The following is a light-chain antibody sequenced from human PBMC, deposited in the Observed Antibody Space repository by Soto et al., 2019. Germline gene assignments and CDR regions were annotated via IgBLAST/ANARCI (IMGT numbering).Light chain of an antibody. CDR1: QSVRSNF. CDR3: QHYDGSPRT. V-gene: IGKV3-20*01. J-gene: IGKJ2*01. CDR2: GVF. Sequence: ETVLTQSPGTVSLSPGERATLSCRTSQSVRSNFLAWYQQKPGQAPRLLIYGVFNRAAGIPDRFSGSGAGTDFTLTISGLEPKDSAVYYCQHYDGSPRTFGQGTKVEIK.